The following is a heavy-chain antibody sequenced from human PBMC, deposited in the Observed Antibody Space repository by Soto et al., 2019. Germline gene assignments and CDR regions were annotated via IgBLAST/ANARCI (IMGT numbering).Heavy chain of an antibody. CDR1: GYTFTNYY. Sequence: ASVKVSCKASGYTFTNYYKHWVGQAPGQGLEWMGIINPSGGSTSYAQKFQGRVTMTRDTSTSTVYMELSSLRSEDTAVYYCVRDSGGATSNWFDPWGQGTLVTVSS. J-gene: IGHJ5*02. CDR2: INPSGGST. CDR3: VRDSGGATSNWFDP. V-gene: IGHV1-46*03. D-gene: IGHD1-26*01.